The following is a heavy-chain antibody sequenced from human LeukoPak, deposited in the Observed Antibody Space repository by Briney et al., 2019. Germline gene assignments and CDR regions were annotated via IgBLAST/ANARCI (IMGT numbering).Heavy chain of an antibody. CDR1: GYTFTGYY. V-gene: IGHV1-2*06. CDR3: ARDKDSSGYYKP. J-gene: IGHJ4*02. CDR2: INPNSGGT. Sequence: ASVKVSCKASGYTFTGYYMHWVRQAPGPGLEWMGRINPNSGGTNYAQKFQGRVTMTRDTSISTAYMELSRLRSDDTAVYYCARDKDSSGYYKPWGQGTLVTVSS. D-gene: IGHD3-22*01.